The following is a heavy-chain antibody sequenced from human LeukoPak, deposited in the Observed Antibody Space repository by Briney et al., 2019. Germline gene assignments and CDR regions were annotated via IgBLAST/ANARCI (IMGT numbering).Heavy chain of an antibody. CDR2: ISGSGGLT. J-gene: IGHJ4*02. CDR1: GSIFSSYA. D-gene: IGHD2-2*01. V-gene: IGHV3-23*01. CDR3: ARDLRRDCSTTTCYAFDY. Sequence: GGSLRLSCAVSGSIFSSYAMSWVRQAPGKGLEWVSVISGSGGLTYYADSVKGRFTIFSDTSKNTLYLQMNSLRADDTAVYYCARDLRRDCSTTTCYAFDYWGQGTLVTVSS.